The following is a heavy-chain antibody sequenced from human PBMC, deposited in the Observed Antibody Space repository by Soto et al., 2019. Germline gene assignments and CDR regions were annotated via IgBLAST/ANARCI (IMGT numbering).Heavy chain of an antibody. CDR1: GYNFATNW. V-gene: IGHV5-51*01. CDR3: ARRGLVFYIRRPRWYIVF. D-gene: IGHD2-21*01. J-gene: IGHJ2*01. CDR2: IYPGDSDT. Sequence: GESLKISCKGSGYNFATNWIGWVRQMPGKGLEWMGIIYPGDSDTRYSPSFQGQVTVSADKSISTAYLQWNSLKASDTAIYYCARRGLVFYIRRPRWYIVFRGPGILVT.